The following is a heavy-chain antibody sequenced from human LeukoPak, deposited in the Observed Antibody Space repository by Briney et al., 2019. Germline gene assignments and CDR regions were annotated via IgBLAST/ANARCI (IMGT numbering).Heavy chain of an antibody. CDR1: GGSINNFY. Sequence: SETLSLTCTVSGGSINNFYWTWIRQPPGKGLEWIGYINHSGSTNYNPSLRSRVTISIDTSKSQFSLNLTSVTAADTAIYYCAGGQKWLSFDSWGQGTLLTVSS. J-gene: IGHJ4*02. V-gene: IGHV4-59*01. CDR3: AGGQKWLSFDS. D-gene: IGHD6-19*01. CDR2: INHSGST.